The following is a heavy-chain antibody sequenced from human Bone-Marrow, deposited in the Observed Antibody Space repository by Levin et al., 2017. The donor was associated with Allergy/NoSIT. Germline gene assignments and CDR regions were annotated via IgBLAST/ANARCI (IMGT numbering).Heavy chain of an antibody. CDR1: GASMTSYH. Sequence: SQTLSLTCTVSGASMTSYHWTWIRQPPGKGLEWIGYVYYTGITSYSPSLTSRVTMSLDRSMNQFSLKLSTVTAADTAVYYCASGFGSGSSFAGFDFWGQGSLVTVSS. J-gene: IGHJ4*02. CDR2: VYYTGIT. D-gene: IGHD3-10*01. V-gene: IGHV4-59*08. CDR3: ASGFGSGSSFAGFDF.